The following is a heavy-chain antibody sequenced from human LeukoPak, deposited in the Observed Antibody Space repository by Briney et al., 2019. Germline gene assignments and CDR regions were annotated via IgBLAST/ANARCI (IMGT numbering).Heavy chain of an antibody. CDR2: ISPDGSGK. CDR3: ANQACSRFDY. D-gene: IGHD2-2*01. V-gene: IGHV3-7*01. J-gene: IGHJ4*02. Sequence: GSLRLSCAASGFAFSSNWMSWVRQAPGRGLELVANISPDGSGKYCMDSVKGRCAISRDNARSSLDLQLNSLRVEDTAVYFCANQACSRFDYWGQGTLVTVSS. CDR1: GFAFSSNW.